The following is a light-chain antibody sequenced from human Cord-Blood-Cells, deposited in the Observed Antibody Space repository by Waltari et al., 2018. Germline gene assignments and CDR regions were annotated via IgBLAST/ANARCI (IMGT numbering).Light chain of an antibody. CDR3: QQYYSTPPT. Sequence: DIVMTQSPDSLAVSLRKRGTINCKSRQSVLYSSNNKNYLAWYQQKPGQPPKLLIYWASTRESGVPDRFSGGGSGTDVTLSISSLQAEDVAVYYGQQYYSTPPTFGQGTKVEIK. CDR2: WAS. J-gene: IGKJ1*01. V-gene: IGKV4-1*01. CDR1: QSVLYSSNNKNY.